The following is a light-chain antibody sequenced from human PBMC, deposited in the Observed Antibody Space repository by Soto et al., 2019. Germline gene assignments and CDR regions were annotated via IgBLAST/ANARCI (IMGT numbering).Light chain of an antibody. CDR3: QQHGSSPPT. CDR1: QSVSTS. V-gene: IGKV3-20*01. J-gene: IGKJ1*01. Sequence: EILLTQSPDTLSLSPGEGATLSCRASQSVSTSLVWHQQKPGQASRLLIYGASRRATGIPDRFSGSGSGTDFTLTISRLEPEDFAMYYCQQHGSSPPTFGQGTKVEI. CDR2: GAS.